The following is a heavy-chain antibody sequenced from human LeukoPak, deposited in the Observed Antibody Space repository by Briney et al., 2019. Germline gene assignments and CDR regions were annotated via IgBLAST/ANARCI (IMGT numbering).Heavy chain of an antibody. CDR2: ISGSGGNV. J-gene: IGHJ5*02. CDR1: GFTFSSYG. D-gene: IGHD3-10*01. CDR3: AKDITMVRGVISRLPLPNDNWFDP. Sequence: TGGSLRLSCAASGFTFSSYGMSWVRQAPGKGLEWVSSISGSGGNVYYAGSVRGRFTISRDNSKNTLYLQMNSLRAEDTAVYYCAKDITMVRGVISRLPLPNDNWFDPWGQGTLVTVSS. V-gene: IGHV3-23*01.